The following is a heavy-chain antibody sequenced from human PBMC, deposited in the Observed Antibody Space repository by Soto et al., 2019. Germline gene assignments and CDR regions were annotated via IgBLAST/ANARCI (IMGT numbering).Heavy chain of an antibody. V-gene: IGHV4-31*03. CDR3: ARLDLCFDY. CDR1: AGAINNDRYY. CDR2: IHYSGVT. Sequence: QVQLQESGPGLVKPSQTLSLTCNVSAGAINNDRYYWSWIRQRPGKALEWIGNIHYSGVTYYAPSLKSGLAISLDISKPQFILELNPVTAADTAVYYCARLDLCFDYWGQGILVTVSS. J-gene: IGHJ4*02.